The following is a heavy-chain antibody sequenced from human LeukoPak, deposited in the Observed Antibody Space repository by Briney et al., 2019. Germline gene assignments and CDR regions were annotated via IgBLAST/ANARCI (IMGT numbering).Heavy chain of an antibody. Sequence: RASVNVSCKASGYTFTRYYLHWVRQPPGQGLEWMGIINPSGGSTKYAQKFQGRVTMTRDTSTSTVYMELESLRSEDTAIYYCARDGTPEYDHIWGRPQLYWGQGTLVIVSS. J-gene: IGHJ4*02. CDR3: ARDGTPEYDHIWGRPQLY. V-gene: IGHV1-46*01. CDR1: GYTFTRYY. D-gene: IGHD3-16*01. CDR2: INPSGGST.